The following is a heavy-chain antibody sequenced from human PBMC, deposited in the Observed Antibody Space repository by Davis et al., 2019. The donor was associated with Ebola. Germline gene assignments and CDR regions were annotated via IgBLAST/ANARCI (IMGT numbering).Heavy chain of an antibody. Sequence: AASVKVSCKASGYTFTSYAMHWVRQAPGQRLEWMGWINAGNGNTKYSQKFQGRVTITRDTSASTAYMELSSLRSEDTAVYYCASAGPRYYYDSSGYWTYYYGMDVWGKGTTVTVSS. CDR1: GYTFTSYA. D-gene: IGHD3-22*01. V-gene: IGHV1-3*01. J-gene: IGHJ6*04. CDR2: INAGNGNT. CDR3: ASAGPRYYYDSSGYWTYYYGMDV.